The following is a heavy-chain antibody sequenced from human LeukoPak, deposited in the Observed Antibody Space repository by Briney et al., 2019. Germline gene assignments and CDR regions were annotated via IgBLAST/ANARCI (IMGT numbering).Heavy chain of an antibody. V-gene: IGHV4-61*02. CDR3: ARLYYDFWSGYLDY. CDR1: GGSISSGSYY. J-gene: IGHJ4*02. D-gene: IGHD3-3*01. Sequence: PSQTLSLTCTVSGGSISSGSYYWNWVRQPAGKGLEWIGRIYTKGGTDYNPSLKSRVTISVDTSKNQFSLKLSSVTAADTAVYYCARLYYDFWSGYLDYWGQGTLVTVSS. CDR2: IYTKGGT.